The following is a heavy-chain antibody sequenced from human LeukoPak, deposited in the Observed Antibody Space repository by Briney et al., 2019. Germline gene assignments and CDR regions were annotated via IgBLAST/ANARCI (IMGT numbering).Heavy chain of an antibody. CDR2: IYINART. CDR3: ARTTEGYCSSASCYGFYYYYYMDV. D-gene: IGHD2-2*01. Sequence: PSETLSLTCSVAGGSISSSYGGCIRQHAGRGLGWIGRIYINARTNYNPSRNSRATISVDLSKNQFSLKLSSVTAADTDVYYCARTTEGYCSSASCYGFYYYYYMDVWGKGTTVTIS. CDR1: GGSISSSY. J-gene: IGHJ6*03. V-gene: IGHV4-4*07.